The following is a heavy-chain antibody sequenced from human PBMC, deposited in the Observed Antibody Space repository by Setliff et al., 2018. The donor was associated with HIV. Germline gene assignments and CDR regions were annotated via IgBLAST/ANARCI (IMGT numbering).Heavy chain of an antibody. Sequence: PSETLSLTCTVSGGSISRYYWSWIRQPPGKGLEWIGYIYYSGITNYNPSLKSRVTISVDTSKNQFSLKLISVTALDTAVYYCERKGSSSRSQEYYYDFWGQGTLVTVSS. J-gene: IGHJ4*02. CDR3: ERKGSSSRSQEYYYDF. CDR1: GGSISRYY. CDR2: IYYSGIT. V-gene: IGHV4-59*12. D-gene: IGHD6-13*01.